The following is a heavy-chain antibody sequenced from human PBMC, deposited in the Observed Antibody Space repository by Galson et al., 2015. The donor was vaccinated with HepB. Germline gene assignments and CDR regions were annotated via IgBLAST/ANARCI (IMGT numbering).Heavy chain of an antibody. CDR2: ISGSGGSI. J-gene: IGHJ4*02. CDR3: AKKWGGYNAFDY. V-gene: IGHV3-23*01. D-gene: IGHD5-24*01. CDR1: GFTFSSYA. Sequence: SLRLSCAASGFTFSSYAMSWVRRAPGKGLEWVSSISGSGGSIYYADSVKGRFTISRDNSKNTLYLQMNSLRAEDTAVYYCAKKWGGYNAFDYWGQGTLVTVSS.